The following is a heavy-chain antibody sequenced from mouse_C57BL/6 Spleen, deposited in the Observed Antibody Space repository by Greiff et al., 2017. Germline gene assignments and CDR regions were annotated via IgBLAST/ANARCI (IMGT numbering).Heavy chain of an antibody. J-gene: IGHJ3*01. CDR1: GYTFTDYY. D-gene: IGHD2-3*01. CDR2: IYPGSGNT. CDR3: ARVGGYYVFWFAY. V-gene: IGHV1-76*01. Sequence: QVQLQQSGAELVRPGASVKLSCKASGYTFTDYYINWVKQRPGQGLEWIARIYPGSGNTYYNEKFKGKATLTAEKSSSTAYMQLSSLTSEDSAVYFCARVGGYYVFWFAYWGQGTLVTVSA.